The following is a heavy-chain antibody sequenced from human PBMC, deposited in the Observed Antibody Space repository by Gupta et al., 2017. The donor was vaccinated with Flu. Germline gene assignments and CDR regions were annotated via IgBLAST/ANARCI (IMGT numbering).Heavy chain of an antibody. CDR2: ISVYNGKT. V-gene: IGHV1-18*01. J-gene: IGHJ4*03. D-gene: IGHD4-17*01. Sequence: LHNVGITWLRQAPGQGLEWMGRISVYNGKTSYSQRLQGRVAMTTDISTSTSYMELWSLRSDDTAVYYCAGDRAPYGDIDHWGQGTLVTVSA. CDR1: LHNVG. CDR3: AGDRAPYGDIDH.